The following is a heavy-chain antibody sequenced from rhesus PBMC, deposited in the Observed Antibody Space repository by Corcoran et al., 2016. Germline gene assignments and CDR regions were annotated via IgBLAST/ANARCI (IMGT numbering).Heavy chain of an antibody. Sequence: QVQLQESGPGLVKPSETLSITCAVSGGSISSNYWSWIRQAPGKGLEWIGYIYGSGSTYYNPSLKSRVTLSVDTSKNQRSLKLSSVTAADTAVYYCARGASRGKYYFDYWGQGVLVTVSS. V-gene: IGHV4S11*01. CDR2: IYGSGST. D-gene: IGHD1-44*01. CDR3: ARGASRGKYYFDY. J-gene: IGHJ4*01. CDR1: GGSISSNY.